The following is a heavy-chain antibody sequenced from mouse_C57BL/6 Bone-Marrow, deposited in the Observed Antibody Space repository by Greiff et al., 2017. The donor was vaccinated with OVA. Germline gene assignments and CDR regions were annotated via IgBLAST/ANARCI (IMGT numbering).Heavy chain of an antibody. V-gene: IGHV1-5*01. D-gene: IGHD1-1*01. Sequence: VQLQQSGTVLARPGASVKMSCKTSGYTFTSYWMHWVKQRPGQGLEWIGAIYPGNSDTSYNQKFKGKAKLTAVTSASTAYMELSSLTNEDSAVYYCTRLANYYYGSSYAMDYWGQGTSVTVSS. CDR1: GYTFTSYW. J-gene: IGHJ4*01. CDR2: IYPGNSDT. CDR3: TRLANYYYGSSYAMDY.